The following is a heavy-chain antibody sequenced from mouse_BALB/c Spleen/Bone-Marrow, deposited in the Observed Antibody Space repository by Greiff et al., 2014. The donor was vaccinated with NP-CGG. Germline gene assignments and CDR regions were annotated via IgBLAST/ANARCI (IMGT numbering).Heavy chain of an antibody. J-gene: IGHJ4*01. CDR3: ARITTAMGAMDY. CDR2: IWADGST. V-gene: IGHV2-9*02. Sequence: VKLMESGPGLVAPSQSLSITCTVSGFSLTNYGVHWVRQPPGKGLEWLGVIWADGSTNYNSALMSRLSISKDNSKSQVFFKMNSLQTDDTAMYYCARITTAMGAMDYWGQGTSVTVSS. D-gene: IGHD1-2*01. CDR1: GFSLTNYG.